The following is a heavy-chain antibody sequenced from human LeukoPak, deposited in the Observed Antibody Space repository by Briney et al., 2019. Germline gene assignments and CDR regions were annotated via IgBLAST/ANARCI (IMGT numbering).Heavy chain of an antibody. V-gene: IGHV3-53*01. J-gene: IGHJ6*04. Sequence: PGGSLRLSCAASGFTVRSNFMSWVRQAPGKGLEWVSVIYSGGSTYYADSVKGRLTISRDNSKNTLYFQMNSLRAEDTAVYYCATPGGVAVALMNVWGKGTTVTVSS. CDR2: IYSGGST. CDR3: ATPGGVAVALMNV. CDR1: GFTVRSNF. D-gene: IGHD6-19*01.